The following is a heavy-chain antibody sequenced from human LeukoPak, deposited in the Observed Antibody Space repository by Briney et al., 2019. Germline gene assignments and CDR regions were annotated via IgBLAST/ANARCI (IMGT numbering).Heavy chain of an antibody. V-gene: IGHV3-66*01. D-gene: IGHD1-14*01. CDR3: ARFRGMKEWFDP. Sequence: GGSLRLSCAASGFTVSSNYMSWVRQAPGKGLEWVSVIYSGGSTYYADSVKGRFTISRDNSKNTLYLQMNSLRAEDTAVYYCARFRGMKEWFDPWGQGALVTVSS. J-gene: IGHJ5*02. CDR2: IYSGGST. CDR1: GFTVSSNY.